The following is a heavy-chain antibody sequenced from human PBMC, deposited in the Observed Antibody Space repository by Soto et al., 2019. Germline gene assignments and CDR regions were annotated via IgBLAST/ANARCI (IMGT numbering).Heavy chain of an antibody. Sequence: PSETLSLTCTVSGGSISSSSYYWGWIRQPPGKGLEWIGSIYYSGSTYYNPSLKSRVTISVDTSKNQFSLKLSSVTAADTAVYYCASGYDSSGYALDYWVQGTLVTVSS. J-gene: IGHJ4*02. D-gene: IGHD3-22*01. V-gene: IGHV4-39*01. CDR3: ASGYDSSGYALDY. CDR1: GGSISSSSYY. CDR2: IYYSGST.